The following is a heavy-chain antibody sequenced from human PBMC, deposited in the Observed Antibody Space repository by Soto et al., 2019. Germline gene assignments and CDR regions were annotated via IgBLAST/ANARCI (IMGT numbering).Heavy chain of an antibody. CDR2: INPNSGGT. V-gene: IGHV1-2*04. D-gene: IGHD3-10*01. Sequence: ASVKVSCKASGYTFTGYYMHWVRQAPGQGLEWMGWINPNSGGTNYAQKFQGWVTMTRDTSISTAYMELSRLRSDDTAVYYCARGGELPYYYYYYMDVWGKGTTVTSP. CDR1: GYTFTGYY. J-gene: IGHJ6*03. CDR3: ARGGELPYYYYYYMDV.